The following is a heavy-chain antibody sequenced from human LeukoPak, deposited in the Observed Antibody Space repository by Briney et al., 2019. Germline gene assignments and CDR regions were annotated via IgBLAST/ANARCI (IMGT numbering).Heavy chain of an antibody. D-gene: IGHD4-17*01. V-gene: IGHV3-43D*03. CDR2: ISWDGGST. J-gene: IGHJ4*02. CDR3: AKENGAYGDYDAHFDY. Sequence: GGSLRLSCAASGFTFDDYAMHWVRQAPGKGLEWVSLISWDGGSTYYADSVKGRFTISRDNSKNSLYLQMNSLRAEDTALYYCAKENGAYGDYDAHFDYWGQGTLVTVSS. CDR1: GFTFDDYA.